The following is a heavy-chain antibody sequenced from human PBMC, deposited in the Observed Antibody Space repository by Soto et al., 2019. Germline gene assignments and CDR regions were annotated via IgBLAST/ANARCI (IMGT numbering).Heavy chain of an antibody. D-gene: IGHD3-22*01. CDR2: IYYSGST. Sequence: SETLSLTCTVSGGSISSGDYYWSWLRQPQGKGLEWIGYIYYSGSTYYNPSLKSRVTISVDTSKNQFSLKLSSVTAADTAVYYCARVPRNYDTSGYYDYWGQGTLVTVCS. J-gene: IGHJ4*02. CDR1: GGSISSGDYY. CDR3: ARVPRNYDTSGYYDY. V-gene: IGHV4-30-4*01.